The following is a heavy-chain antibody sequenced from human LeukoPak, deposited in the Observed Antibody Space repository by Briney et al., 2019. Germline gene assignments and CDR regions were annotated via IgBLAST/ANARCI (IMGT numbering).Heavy chain of an antibody. J-gene: IGHJ5*02. CDR3: AREYSSSWENWFDP. V-gene: IGHV3-7*01. CDR1: GFTFSSYW. D-gene: IGHD6-13*01. Sequence: GGSLRLSCAASGFTFSSYWMSWVRQAPGKGLEWVANIKQDGSEKYYVDSVKGRFTISRDNAKNSLYLQMNSLRAEDTAVYYCAREYSSSWENWFDPWGQGTLVPVSS. CDR2: IKQDGSEK.